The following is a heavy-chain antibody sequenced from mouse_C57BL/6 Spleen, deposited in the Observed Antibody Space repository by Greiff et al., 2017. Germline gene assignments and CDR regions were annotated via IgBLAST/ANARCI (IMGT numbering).Heavy chain of an antibody. D-gene: IGHD1-1*01. CDR1: GYTFTDYN. Sequence: DVQLQESGPELVKPGASVKIPCKASGYTFTDYNMDWVKQSHGKSLEWIGDINPNNGGTIYNQKFKGKATLTVDKSSSTAYMELRSLTSEDTAVYYCARGDYGSSYGFAYWGQGTLVTVSA. CDR2: INPNNGGT. J-gene: IGHJ3*01. V-gene: IGHV1-18*01. CDR3: ARGDYGSSYGFAY.